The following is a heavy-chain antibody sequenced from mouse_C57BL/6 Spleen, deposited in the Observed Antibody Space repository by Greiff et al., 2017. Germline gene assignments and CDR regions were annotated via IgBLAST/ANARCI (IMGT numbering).Heavy chain of an antibody. Sequence: VQLQQSGAELVRPGASVKLSCKASGYTFTDYYINWVKQRPGQGLEWIARIYPGSGNTYYNEKFKGKATLTAEKSSSTAYMQLSSLTSEDSAVYVCARRRVTTVEDYAMDYWGQGTSVTVSS. J-gene: IGHJ4*01. CDR2: IYPGSGNT. CDR3: ARRRVTTVEDYAMDY. D-gene: IGHD1-1*01. V-gene: IGHV1-76*01. CDR1: GYTFTDYY.